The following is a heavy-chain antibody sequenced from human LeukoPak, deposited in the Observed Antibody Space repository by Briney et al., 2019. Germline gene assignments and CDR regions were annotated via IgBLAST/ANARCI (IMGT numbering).Heavy chain of an antibody. CDR1: GGTFSSYA. V-gene: IGHV1-69*04. D-gene: IGHD3-9*01. CDR2: IIPILGIA. Sequence: SVKVSCKASGGTFSSYAISWVRQAPGQGLEWMGRIIPILGIANYALKFQGRVTITADKSTSTAYMELSSLRSEDTAVYYCARTADNYDILTGYYSVLAAFDIWGQGTMVTVSS. CDR3: ARTADNYDILTGYYSVLAAFDI. J-gene: IGHJ3*02.